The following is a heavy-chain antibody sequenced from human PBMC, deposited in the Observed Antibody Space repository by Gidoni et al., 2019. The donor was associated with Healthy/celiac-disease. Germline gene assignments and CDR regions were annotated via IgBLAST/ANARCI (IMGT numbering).Heavy chain of an antibody. V-gene: IGHV3-23*01. CDR2: ISGSGGST. J-gene: IGHJ4*02. CDR3: AKVSPLYYYDSSGYFDY. D-gene: IGHD3-22*01. CDR1: GFTFSSYA. Sequence: EVQLLESGGGLVQPGGSLRLSCAASGFTFSSYAMSWVRQAPGKGLEWVSAISGSGGSTYYADSVKGRFTISRDNSKNTLYLQMNSLRAEDTAVYYCAKVSPLYYYDSSGYFDYWGQGTLVTVSS.